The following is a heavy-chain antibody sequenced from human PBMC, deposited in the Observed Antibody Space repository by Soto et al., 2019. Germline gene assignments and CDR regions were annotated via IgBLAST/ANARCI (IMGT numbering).Heavy chain of an antibody. CDR2: TWSDGSNK. D-gene: IGHD3-10*01. J-gene: IGHJ4*02. CDR1: GLTFSNYG. Sequence: QVQLVESGGGVVQPGRSLRLSCAASGLTFSNYGMHWVRQAPGKGLEWVAVTWSDGSNKYYADPVKGRFTISRVNAKNTLYLQMNSLRADDTAVYYCAIGGFTFDTWGQGTLVTVSS. V-gene: IGHV3-33*01. CDR3: AIGGFTFDT.